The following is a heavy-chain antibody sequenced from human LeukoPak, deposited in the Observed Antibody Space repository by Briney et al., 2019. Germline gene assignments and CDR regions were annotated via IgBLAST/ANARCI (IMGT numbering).Heavy chain of an antibody. D-gene: IGHD1-7*01. J-gene: IGHJ4*02. CDR2: IIPIFGTA. Sequence: GASVKVSCKASGGTFSSYAISWVRQAPGQGLEWMGGIIPIFGTANYAQKFQGRVTITADESTSTAYMKLSSLRSEDTAVYYCAREGGHWNYVFDYWGQGTLVTVSS. V-gene: IGHV1-69*13. CDR1: GGTFSSYA. CDR3: AREGGHWNYVFDY.